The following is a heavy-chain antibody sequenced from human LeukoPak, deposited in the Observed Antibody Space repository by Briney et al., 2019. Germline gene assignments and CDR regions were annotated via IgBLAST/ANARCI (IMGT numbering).Heavy chain of an antibody. CDR2: INHSGST. CDR1: GGSFSGYY. D-gene: IGHD3-16*02. CDR3: ARGRTTYDYVWGSYRPPDY. Sequence: SETLSLTCAVYGGSFSGYYWSWIRQPPGKGLEWIGEINHSGSTNYNPSLKSRVTISVDTSKNQFSLKLSSVTAADTAVYYCARGRTTYDYVWGSYRPPDYWGQGTLVTVSS. V-gene: IGHV4-34*01. J-gene: IGHJ4*02.